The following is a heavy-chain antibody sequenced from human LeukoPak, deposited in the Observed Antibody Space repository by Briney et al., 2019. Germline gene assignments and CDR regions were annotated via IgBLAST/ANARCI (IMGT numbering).Heavy chain of an antibody. V-gene: IGHV1-2*02. Sequence: ASVKVSCKASGYTFTGYYMHWVRQAPGQGLEGMGWINPNSGGTNYAQKFQGRVTMTRDTSISTAYMELSRLRSDDTAVYYCARAEFVVESWFDPWGQGTLVTVSS. CDR3: ARAEFVVESWFDP. CDR1: GYTFTGYY. D-gene: IGHD2-15*01. CDR2: INPNSGGT. J-gene: IGHJ5*02.